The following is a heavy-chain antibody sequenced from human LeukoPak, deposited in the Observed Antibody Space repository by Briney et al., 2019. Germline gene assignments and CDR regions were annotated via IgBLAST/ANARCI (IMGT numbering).Heavy chain of an antibody. CDR1: GGSISSYY. Sequence: SETLSLTCTVSGGSISSYYWGWIRQPPGKGLEWIGTIYYTGSTYYNPSLKSRVTISVDTSKNQLSLKLTSVTAADTAVYFCARGPRADAFDIWGQGTMVTVSS. J-gene: IGHJ3*02. CDR3: ARGPRADAFDI. CDR2: IYYTGST. V-gene: IGHV4-39*07.